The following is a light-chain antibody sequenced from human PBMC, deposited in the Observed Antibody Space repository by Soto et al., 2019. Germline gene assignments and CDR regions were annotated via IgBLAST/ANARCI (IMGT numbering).Light chain of an antibody. CDR2: EVS. CDR3: SSYTASGV. Sequence: QSVLTQPASVSGSPGQSITISCTGSKSDVGVNKFVSWYQEHPGKAPKLLIYEVSKRPPGVSNRFSGSKSGNTASLTISGLQAEDEADYYCSSYTASGVFGGGTQLTVL. J-gene: IGLJ3*02. V-gene: IGLV2-14*01. CDR1: KSDVGVNKF.